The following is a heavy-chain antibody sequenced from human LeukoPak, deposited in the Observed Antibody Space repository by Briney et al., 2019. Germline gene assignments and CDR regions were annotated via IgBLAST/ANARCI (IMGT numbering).Heavy chain of an antibody. CDR2: MNPNSGST. CDR1: GYTFTSYD. J-gene: IGHJ4*02. Sequence: GASVKVSCKASGYTFTSYDINWVRQATGQGLEWMGWMNPNSGSTGYAQKFQGRVTMTRNTSISTAYMELSSLRSEDTAVYYCARVTQGDTAIDYWGQGTLVTVSS. V-gene: IGHV1-8*01. CDR3: ARVTQGDTAIDY. D-gene: IGHD5-18*01.